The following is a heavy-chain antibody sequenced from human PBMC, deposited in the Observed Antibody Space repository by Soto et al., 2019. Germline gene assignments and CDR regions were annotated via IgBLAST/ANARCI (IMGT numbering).Heavy chain of an antibody. CDR3: AKDRIAAAGYYYYMDV. CDR2: ISWNSGSI. D-gene: IGHD6-13*01. J-gene: IGHJ6*03. V-gene: IGHV3-9*01. CDR1: GFTFDDYA. Sequence: GGSLRLSCAASGFTFDDYAMHWVRQAPGKGLEWVSGISWNSGSIGYADSVKGRFTISRDNAKNSLYLQMNSLRAEDTALYYCAKDRIAAAGYYYYMDVWGKGTTVTVSS.